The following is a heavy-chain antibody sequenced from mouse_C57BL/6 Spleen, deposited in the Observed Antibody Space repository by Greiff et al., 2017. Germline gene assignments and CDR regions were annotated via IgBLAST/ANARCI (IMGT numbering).Heavy chain of an antibody. CDR1: GYTFTSYG. D-gene: IGHD2-2*01. J-gene: IGHJ4*01. CDR3: ARRYGYDSPYYAMDY. V-gene: IGHV1-81*01. CDR2: IYPRSGNT. Sequence: QVQLQQSGAELARPGASVKLSCKASGYTFTSYGISWVKQRTGQGLEWIGEIYPRSGNTYYNEKFKGKATLTADKSSSTAYMELRSLTSEDSAVYFCARRYGYDSPYYAMDYWRQGTSVTVSS.